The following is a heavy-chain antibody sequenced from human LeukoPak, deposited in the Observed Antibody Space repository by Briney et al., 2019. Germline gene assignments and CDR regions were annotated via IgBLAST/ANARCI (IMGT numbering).Heavy chain of an antibody. J-gene: IGHJ4*02. CDR3: ARESPYSARGQPSDY. D-gene: IGHD6-6*01. V-gene: IGHV3-23*01. CDR1: GFTFSTYA. Sequence: GGSLRLSCAASGFTFSTYALSWVRQAPGKGLEWVSGISGSGGGTYYVDFVKGRFTISKDNAKNSLYLQMNSLRAEDTAVYYCARESPYSARGQPSDYWGQGTLVTVSS. CDR2: ISGSGGGT.